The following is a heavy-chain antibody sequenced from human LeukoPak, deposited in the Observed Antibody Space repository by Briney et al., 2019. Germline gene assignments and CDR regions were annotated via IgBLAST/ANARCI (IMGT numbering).Heavy chain of an antibody. Sequence: ASVKVSCKASGYTFTGYYMHWVRQAPGQGLEWMGIINPSGGSTSYAQKFQGRVTMTRDTSTSTVYMELSNLRSEDTAVYYCAREGLQQDNDYWGQGTLVTVSS. V-gene: IGHV1-46*01. CDR2: INPSGGST. D-gene: IGHD5-24*01. J-gene: IGHJ4*02. CDR1: GYTFTGYY. CDR3: AREGLQQDNDY.